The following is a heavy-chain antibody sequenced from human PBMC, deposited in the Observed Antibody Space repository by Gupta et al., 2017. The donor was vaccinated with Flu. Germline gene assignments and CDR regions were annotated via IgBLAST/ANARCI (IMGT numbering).Heavy chain of an antibody. J-gene: IGHJ4*02. CDR1: GCSIASSY. CDR2: ISYSGSN. V-gene: IGHV4-59*01. CDR3: ARDPRGYNSTWCFDY. Sequence: QAQLQESGPGLVRTSETLSLTCTVSGCSIASSYWSWLRQHPGKGLEWIGFISYSGSNNYYPSLRSRVTISMDTSKNQFSLNLSSMTAADTTVEYWARDPRGYNSTWCFDYWGQGALVAVSS. D-gene: IGHD6-13*01.